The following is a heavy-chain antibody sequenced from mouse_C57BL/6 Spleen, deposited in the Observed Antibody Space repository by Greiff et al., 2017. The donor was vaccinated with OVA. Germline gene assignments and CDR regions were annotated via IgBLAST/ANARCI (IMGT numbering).Heavy chain of an antibody. CDR3: AKVDYCGSRYYAMDY. V-gene: IGHV3-6*01. CDR1: GYSITSGYY. CDR2: IRYDGSN. Sequence: EVQLVESGPGLVKPSQSLSLTCSVTGYSITSGYYWNWIRQFPGTKLEWMGYIRYDGSNNYNPSLKNRITITRDTSKNQFFLKLNSVTSENTATDYGAKVDYCGSRYYAMDYWGQGTSVTVSS. D-gene: IGHD1-1*01. J-gene: IGHJ4*01.